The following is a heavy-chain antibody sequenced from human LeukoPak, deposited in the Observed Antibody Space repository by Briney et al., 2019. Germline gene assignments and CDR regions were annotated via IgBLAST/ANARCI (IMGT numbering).Heavy chain of an antibody. CDR1: GGSISRYY. J-gene: IGHJ4*02. D-gene: IGHD4-11*01. V-gene: IGHV4-59*01. CDR2: IYYSGST. Sequence: SETLSLTCTVSGGSISRYYWSWIRQPPVKGLEWIGYIYYSGSTNYNPSLKSRVTISVDTSKNQFSLKLSSVTAADTAVYYCAREGYSKVDYWGQGTLVTVSS. CDR3: AREGYSKVDY.